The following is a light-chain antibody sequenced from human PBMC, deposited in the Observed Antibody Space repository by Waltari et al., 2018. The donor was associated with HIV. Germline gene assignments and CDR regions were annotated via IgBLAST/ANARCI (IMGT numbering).Light chain of an antibody. Sequence: DIHMTQSPSTLSAFIGDRVTITCRASQDVSNWLAWYQQKPGKAPKLLIHTASGLENGVSLRFSGSGVGTEFTLIIDSLEPDDFATYYCQQYNSDPSFGQGTRLEMK. CDR3: QQYNSDPS. V-gene: IGKV1-5*03. CDR2: TAS. J-gene: IGKJ5*01. CDR1: QDVSNW.